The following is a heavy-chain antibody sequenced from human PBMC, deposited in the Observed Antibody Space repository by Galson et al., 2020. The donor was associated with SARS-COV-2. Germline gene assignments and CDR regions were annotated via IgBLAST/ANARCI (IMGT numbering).Heavy chain of an antibody. CDR1: GGSISSGSYY. CDR2: IYTSGIT. D-gene: IGHD6-19*01. CDR3: AYGVVAGTGY. V-gene: IGHV4-61*02. J-gene: IGHJ4*02. Sequence: SETLSLTCTVSGGSISSGSYYWSWIRQPAGKGLEWIGRIYTSGITNYNPSLQSRVTISIDTSKNQFSLELTSATAADTAVYFCAYGVVAGTGYWGQGILVTVSS.